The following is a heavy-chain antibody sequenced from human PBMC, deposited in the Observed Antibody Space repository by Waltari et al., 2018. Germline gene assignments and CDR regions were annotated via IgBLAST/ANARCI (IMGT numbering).Heavy chain of an antibody. Sequence: QVQVQESGPRLVKPSETLSLTCTVSGASVSNYYWSWIRQSPGKRLEWMGYISYSGSTSYNPSLRGRVTISADTSKNQFSLMLRSVTAADTAMYYCASLAGSGSSYYLHDYWGQGTLVAVSS. D-gene: IGHD2-15*01. J-gene: IGHJ4*02. CDR3: ASLAGSGSSYYLHDY. CDR2: ISYSGST. V-gene: IGHV4-59*02. CDR1: GASVSNYY.